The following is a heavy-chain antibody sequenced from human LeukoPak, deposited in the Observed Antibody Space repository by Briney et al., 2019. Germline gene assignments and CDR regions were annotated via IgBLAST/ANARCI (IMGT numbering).Heavy chain of an antibody. Sequence: GGSLRLSCAASGFTFSSHWMHWVRQAPGKGLVWVSRINSDGSSTSYADSVKGRFTISRDNAKNTLYLQINSLRADDTAVYHCARGSSTSCFYWGQGNLVTVSS. D-gene: IGHD2-2*01. J-gene: IGHJ4*02. CDR2: INSDGSST. CDR1: GFTFSSHW. V-gene: IGHV3-74*01. CDR3: ARGSSTSCFY.